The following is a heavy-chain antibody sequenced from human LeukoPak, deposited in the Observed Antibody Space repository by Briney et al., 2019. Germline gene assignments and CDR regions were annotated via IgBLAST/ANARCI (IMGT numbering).Heavy chain of an antibody. Sequence: GGSLRLSCAASGFTVSSNYMSWVRQAPGKGLEWVSVIYSGGSTYYADSVKGRFTISRDNSKNTMYLQMNSLRAEDTAVYYCARERGAKLLWFGESYYFDYWGQGTLVTVSS. V-gene: IGHV3-66*01. CDR3: ARERGAKLLWFGESYYFDY. J-gene: IGHJ4*02. D-gene: IGHD3-10*01. CDR2: IYSGGST. CDR1: GFTVSSNY.